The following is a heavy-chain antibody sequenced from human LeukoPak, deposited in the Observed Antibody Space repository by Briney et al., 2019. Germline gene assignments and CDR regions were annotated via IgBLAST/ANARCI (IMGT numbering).Heavy chain of an antibody. CDR2: IYWDGDK. D-gene: IGHD6-13*01. J-gene: IGHJ4*02. Sequence: SGPTLVNPTQTLTLTCTVSGFSLTTSGVGVGWIRQPPGKALEWLALIYWDGDKRYRPSLKTRLSITKDTSKNQVVLTMTSMDPVDTATYYCAHSLPGIATSGLFDYWGQGTLVTVSS. V-gene: IGHV2-5*02. CDR3: AHSLPGIATSGLFDY. CDR1: GFSLTTSGVG.